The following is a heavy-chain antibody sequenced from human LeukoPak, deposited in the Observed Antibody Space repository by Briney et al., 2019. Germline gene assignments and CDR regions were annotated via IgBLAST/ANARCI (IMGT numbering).Heavy chain of an antibody. D-gene: IGHD2-21*02. CDR1: GFTFSSYT. CDR3: ARDRGAYCGGDCYLGFDY. Sequence: PGGSLRLSCAAAGFTFSSYTMNWVRQAPGKGLEWVSSIAGSSGYISYADSVKGRFTISRDNAKKSLYLQMTSLTAEDTAVYYCARDRGAYCGGDCYLGFDYWGRGTLVTVSS. V-gene: IGHV3-21*01. CDR2: IAGSSGYI. J-gene: IGHJ4*01.